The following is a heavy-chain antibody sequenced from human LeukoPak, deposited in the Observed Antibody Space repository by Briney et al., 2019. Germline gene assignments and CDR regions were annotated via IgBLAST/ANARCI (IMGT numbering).Heavy chain of an antibody. CDR2: VYYSGST. Sequence: SETLSLTCTVSGGSISSYYWSWIRQPPGKGLEWIGYVYYSGSTNYNPSLKSRVTISVDTSKDQFSLKLSSVTAADTAVYYCARENLYCSSTSCYSGYFDYWGQGTLVTVSS. D-gene: IGHD2-2*01. J-gene: IGHJ4*02. V-gene: IGHV4-59*01. CDR1: GGSISSYY. CDR3: ARENLYCSSTSCYSGYFDY.